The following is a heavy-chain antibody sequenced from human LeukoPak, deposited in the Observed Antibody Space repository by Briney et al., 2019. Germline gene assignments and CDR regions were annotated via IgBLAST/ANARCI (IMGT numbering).Heavy chain of an antibody. J-gene: IGHJ4*02. Sequence: QTGGSLRLSCAASGFTFSSYAMHWVRQAPGKGLEWVAVISYDGSNKYYADSVKGRFTISRDNSKNTLYLQMNSLRAEDTAVYYCARSRAPFSSTPIDYWGQGTLVTVSS. CDR2: ISYDGSNK. V-gene: IGHV3-30*04. CDR3: ARSRAPFSSTPIDY. D-gene: IGHD6-13*01. CDR1: GFTFSSYA.